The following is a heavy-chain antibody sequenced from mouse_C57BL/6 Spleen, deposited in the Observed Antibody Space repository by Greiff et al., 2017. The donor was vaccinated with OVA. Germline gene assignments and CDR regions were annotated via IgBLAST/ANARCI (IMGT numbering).Heavy chain of an antibody. D-gene: IGHD4-1*01. CDR2: IDPSDSET. V-gene: IGHV1-52*01. CDR3: ASSDWDGDYFDC. J-gene: IGHJ2*01. CDR1: GYTFTSYW. Sequence: QVQLQQPGAELVRPGSSVKLSCKASGYTFTSYWMHWVKQRPIQGLEWIGNIDPSDSETHYNQKFKDKATLTVDKSSSTAYMQLSSLTSEDSAVYYCASSDWDGDYFDCWGQGTTLTVSS.